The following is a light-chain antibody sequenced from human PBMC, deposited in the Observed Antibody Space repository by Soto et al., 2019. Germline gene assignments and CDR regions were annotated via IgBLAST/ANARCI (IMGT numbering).Light chain of an antibody. CDR2: EGT. CDR3: CSYAGSSTFVYV. CDR1: SSDVGSYNL. V-gene: IGLV2-23*03. J-gene: IGLJ1*01. Sequence: QSALPQPASVSGSPGQSITISCTGTSSDVGSYNLVSWYQQHPGKAPKLMIYEGTKRPSGVSNRFSGSKSGNTAPLTISGLQAEDEADYYCCSYAGSSTFVYVFGTGTKVTVL.